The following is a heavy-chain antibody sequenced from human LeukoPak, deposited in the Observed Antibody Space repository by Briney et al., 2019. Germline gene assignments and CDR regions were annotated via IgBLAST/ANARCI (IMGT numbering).Heavy chain of an antibody. Sequence: SETLSLTCTVSGGSISSGDYYWSWIRQPPGKGLEWIGYIYYSGSTYYNPSLKSRVTISVDTSKNQFSLKLSSVTAADTAVYYCARHDSSGYDDAFDIWGQGTMVTVSS. J-gene: IGHJ3*02. D-gene: IGHD3-22*01. CDR1: GGSISSGDYY. V-gene: IGHV4-30-4*01. CDR3: ARHDSSGYDDAFDI. CDR2: IYYSGST.